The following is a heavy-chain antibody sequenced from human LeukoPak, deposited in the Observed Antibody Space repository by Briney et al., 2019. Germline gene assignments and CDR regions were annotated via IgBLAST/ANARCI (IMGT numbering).Heavy chain of an antibody. V-gene: IGHV3-73*01. J-gene: IGHJ4*02. D-gene: IGHD3-22*01. CDR1: GFTFSGSA. CDR3: TSTYYDSTGYYYGALDY. Sequence: GGSLRLSCAASGFTFSGSAMHWVRQASGKGLEWVGRIRSKANSYATAYGASVKGRFTVSRDDSKNTAFLQMNSLKTEDTAVYYCTSTYYDSTGYYYGALDYWGQGTLVTVSS. CDR2: IRSKANSYAT.